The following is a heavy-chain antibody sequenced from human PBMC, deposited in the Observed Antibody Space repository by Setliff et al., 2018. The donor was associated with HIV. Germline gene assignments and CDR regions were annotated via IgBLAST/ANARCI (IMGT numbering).Heavy chain of an antibody. V-gene: IGHV4-34*01. D-gene: IGHD3-22*01. J-gene: IGHJ5*02. CDR3: ARGLKYYYDSSGYP. CDR1: GGSFSGYY. Sequence: SETLSLTCAVYGGSFSGYYWSWIRQPPGKGLEWIGEINHSGSTNYNPSLKSLVTISVDTSKNRFSLTLSSVTAADTAVYYCARGLKYYYDSSGYPWGQGTLVTVSS. CDR2: INHSGST.